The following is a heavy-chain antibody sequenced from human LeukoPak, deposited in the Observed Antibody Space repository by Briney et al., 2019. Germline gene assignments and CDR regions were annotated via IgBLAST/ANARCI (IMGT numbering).Heavy chain of an antibody. J-gene: IGHJ4*02. CDR3: ARSLLWFGELSPFDY. V-gene: IGHV3-7*01. CDR2: IKRDGSEK. Sequence: GGSLRLSCAASGFTFSSYWMSWVRQAPGKGLEWVANIKRDGSEKYYVDSVKGRFTISRDNAKNSLYLQMNSLRAEDTAVYYCARSLLWFGELSPFDYWGQGTLVTVSS. D-gene: IGHD3-10*01. CDR1: GFTFSSYW.